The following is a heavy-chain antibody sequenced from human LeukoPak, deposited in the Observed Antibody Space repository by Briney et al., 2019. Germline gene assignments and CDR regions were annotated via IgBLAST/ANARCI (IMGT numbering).Heavy chain of an antibody. V-gene: IGHV4-39*01. D-gene: IGHD2-15*01. CDR3: ARRSIYIVGRFDP. CDR1: GGSISSSSYY. J-gene: IGHJ5*02. CDR2: IYYNGST. Sequence: PSETLSLTCTVSGGSISSSSYYWGWIRQPPGKGLEWIGSIYYNGSTYYNPSLKSRVTISVDTSKNQFSLKLSSVTAADTAVYYCARRSIYIVGRFDPWGQGTLVTVSS.